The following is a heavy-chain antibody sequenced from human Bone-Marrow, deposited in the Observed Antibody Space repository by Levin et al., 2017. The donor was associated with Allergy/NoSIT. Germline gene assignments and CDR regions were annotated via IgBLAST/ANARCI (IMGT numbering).Heavy chain of an antibody. CDR3: AKDLLRAMTTVTTVSMAADY. CDR1: GFTFSSYA. J-gene: IGHJ4*02. CDR2: ISGSGGST. D-gene: IGHD4-17*01. V-gene: IGHV3-23*01. Sequence: GGSLRLSCAASGFTFSSYAMSWVRQAPGKGLEWVSAISGSGGSTYYADSVKGRFTISRDNSKNTLYLQMNSLRAEDTAVYYCAKDLLRAMTTVTTVSMAADYWGQGTLVTVSS.